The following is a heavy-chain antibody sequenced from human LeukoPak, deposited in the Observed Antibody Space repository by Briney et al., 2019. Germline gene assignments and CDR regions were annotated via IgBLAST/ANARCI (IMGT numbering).Heavy chain of an antibody. V-gene: IGHV3-9*01. CDR1: GFTFDDYA. Sequence: HPGGSLRLSCAASGFTFDDYAMHWVRQAPGKGLEWVSGIRWNSGRIGYADSVKGRFTISRDNAKNSLYLQMNSLRAEDTALYYCVKDRVWFGELLNPLFDNWGQGTRVTVSS. CDR3: VKDRVWFGELLNPLFDN. CDR2: IRWNSGRI. D-gene: IGHD3-10*01. J-gene: IGHJ4*02.